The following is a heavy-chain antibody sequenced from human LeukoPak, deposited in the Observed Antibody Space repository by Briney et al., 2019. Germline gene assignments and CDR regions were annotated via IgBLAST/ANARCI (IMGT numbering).Heavy chain of an antibody. CDR1: GYSFTSYW. Sequence: GESLKISCKGSGYSFTSYWIGWVRQMPGKGLEWMGIIYPGDSDTRYSPSFQGQVTISADKSISTAYLQWSSLKASDTAMYYCARVQRGYDFWSGYSNNWFDPWGQGTLVTVSS. CDR3: ARVQRGYDFWSGYSNNWFDP. D-gene: IGHD3-3*01. V-gene: IGHV5-51*01. CDR2: IYPGDSDT. J-gene: IGHJ5*02.